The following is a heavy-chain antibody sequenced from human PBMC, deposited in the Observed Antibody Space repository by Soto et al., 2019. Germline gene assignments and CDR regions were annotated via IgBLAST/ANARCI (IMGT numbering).Heavy chain of an antibody. CDR2: ISSDGSNE. CDR1: GFTFSTYG. V-gene: IGHV3-30*18. Sequence: QVQLVESGGGVVQPGRSLRLSCAASGFTFSTYGMHWVRQPPGKGLEWVAVISSDGSNEYYADPVKGRFTISRDNSKNTLYLQMNSLRVEDTAVYYCAKTIPTYSGDSRGRGALVDYWGQGTLVTVSS. D-gene: IGHD3-22*01. CDR3: AKTIPTYSGDSRGRGALVDY. J-gene: IGHJ4*02.